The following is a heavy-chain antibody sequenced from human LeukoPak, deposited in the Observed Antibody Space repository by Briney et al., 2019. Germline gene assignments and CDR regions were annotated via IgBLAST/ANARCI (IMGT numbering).Heavy chain of an antibody. CDR2: IYYSGST. D-gene: IGHD3-3*02. Sequence: PSQTLSLTCTVSGGSISSYYWSWIRQPPGKGLEWIGYIYYSGSTNYNPSLKSRVTISVDTSKNQFSLKLSSVTAADTAVYYCARGLSRKDAFDIWGQGTMVTVSS. J-gene: IGHJ3*02. V-gene: IGHV4-59*01. CDR3: ARGLSRKDAFDI. CDR1: GGSISSYY.